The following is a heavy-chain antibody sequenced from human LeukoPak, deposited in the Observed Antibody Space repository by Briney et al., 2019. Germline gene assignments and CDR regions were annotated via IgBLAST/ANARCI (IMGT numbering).Heavy chain of an antibody. Sequence: GASVKVSCKASGYTFTSYGISWVRQAPGQGLEWMGWISAYNGNTNYAQKLQGRVTMTTDTSTSTAYMELRSLRSDDTAVYYCARDGRNPTLGVLPLDYWGQGTLVTVSS. CDR1: GYTFTSYG. CDR2: ISAYNGNT. V-gene: IGHV1-18*01. J-gene: IGHJ4*02. D-gene: IGHD3-16*01. CDR3: ARDGRNPTLGVLPLDY.